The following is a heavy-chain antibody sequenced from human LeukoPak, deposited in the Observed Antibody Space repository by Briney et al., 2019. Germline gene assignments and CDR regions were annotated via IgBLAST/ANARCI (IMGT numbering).Heavy chain of an antibody. Sequence: SQTLSLTCAVSGGSISSGGYSWSWIRQPPGKGLEWIGYIYHSGSTYYNPSLKSRVTISVDRSKNQFSLKLSSVTAADTAAVYCARRSAATMFFYYYYMDVWGKGTTVTVSS. CDR2: IYHSGST. J-gene: IGHJ6*03. D-gene: IGHD3-10*02. CDR3: ARRSAATMFFYYYYMDV. CDR1: GGSISSGGYS. V-gene: IGHV4-30-2*01.